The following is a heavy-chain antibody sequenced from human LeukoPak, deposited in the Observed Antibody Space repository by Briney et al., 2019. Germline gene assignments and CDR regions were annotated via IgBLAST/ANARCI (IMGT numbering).Heavy chain of an antibody. CDR1: GFTFSSYW. V-gene: IGHV3-74*01. Sequence: TGGSLRLSCAASGFTFSSYWIHWVRQAPGKGLVWVSRINGDGSATGYADSVKGRFTISRDNAKNTLFLQMNSLRAEDTAVYYCSREIRPAGTDSWGQGTLVTVSS. CDR3: SREIRPAGTDS. D-gene: IGHD6-13*01. J-gene: IGHJ4*02. CDR2: INGDGSAT.